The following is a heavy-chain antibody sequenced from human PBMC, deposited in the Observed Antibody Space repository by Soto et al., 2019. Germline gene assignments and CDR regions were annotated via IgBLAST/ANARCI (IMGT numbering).Heavy chain of an antibody. Sequence: ASVKVSCKASGYTFTSYDINWVRQATGQGLEWMGWMNPNSGNTGYARKFQGRVTMTRNASISTAYMELSSLRSEDTAVYYCARFSPGYYYYYMDVWGKGTTVTVSS. V-gene: IGHV1-8*01. J-gene: IGHJ6*03. CDR3: ARFSPGYYYYYMDV. CDR1: GYTFTSYD. D-gene: IGHD7-27*01. CDR2: MNPNSGNT.